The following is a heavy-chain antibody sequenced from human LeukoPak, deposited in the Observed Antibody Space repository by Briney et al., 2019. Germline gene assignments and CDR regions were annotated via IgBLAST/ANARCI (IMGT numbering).Heavy chain of an antibody. D-gene: IGHD6-19*01. CDR3: ARDSSGWGLAV. CDR1: GFTFNAYD. V-gene: IGHV3-13*04. CDR2: IGRAGDT. J-gene: IGHJ6*02. Sequence: GGSLRLSCAAAGFTFNAYDMHWVRQATGQGLEWVSYIGRAGDTYYAGSVKGRFTISREDAKNSLYLQMNSLGAGDAAVYYCARDSSGWGLAVWGQGTTVTVSS.